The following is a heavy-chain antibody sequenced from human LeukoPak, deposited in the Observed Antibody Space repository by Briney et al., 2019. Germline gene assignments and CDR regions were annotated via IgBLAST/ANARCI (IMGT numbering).Heavy chain of an antibody. Sequence: SSETLSLTCAVYGGSFSGYYWSWSRQPPGKGLEWIGEINHSGSTNYNPSLKSRVTISVDTSKNQFSLKLSSVTAADTAVYYCASADSSGDYWGQGTLVTVSS. CDR2: INHSGST. CDR3: ASADSSGDY. D-gene: IGHD6-25*01. V-gene: IGHV4-34*01. CDR1: GGSFSGYY. J-gene: IGHJ4*02.